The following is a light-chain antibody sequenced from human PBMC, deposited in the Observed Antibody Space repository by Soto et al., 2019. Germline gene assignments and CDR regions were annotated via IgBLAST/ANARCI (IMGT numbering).Light chain of an antibody. CDR1: QSVSSSY. CDR3: QHYDSSPGYT. J-gene: IGKJ2*01. Sequence: EIVLTQSPGTLSLFPGERATLSCRASQSVSSSYLGWYQQKPGQAPRLLIYGASSRATGIPDRFSGSGSGTDFTLTISRLEPEDFAVYYCQHYDSSPGYTFGQGTQLEIK. CDR2: GAS. V-gene: IGKV3-20*01.